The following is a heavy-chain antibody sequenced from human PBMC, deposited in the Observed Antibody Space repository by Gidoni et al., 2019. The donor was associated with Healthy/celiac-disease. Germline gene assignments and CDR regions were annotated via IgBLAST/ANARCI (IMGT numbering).Heavy chain of an antibody. V-gene: IGHV3-30*02. CDR3: AKRGGYSSSFDY. J-gene: IGHJ4*02. CDR1: GFTFSSYG. Sequence: QVQLVESGGGVVQPGGSLRLSCAASGFTFSSYGMHWVRQAPGKGLEWVAFIRYDGSNKYYADSVKGRFTISRDNSKNTLYLQMNSLRAEDTAVYYCAKRGGYSSSFDYWGQGTLVTVSS. D-gene: IGHD6-13*01. CDR2: IRYDGSNK.